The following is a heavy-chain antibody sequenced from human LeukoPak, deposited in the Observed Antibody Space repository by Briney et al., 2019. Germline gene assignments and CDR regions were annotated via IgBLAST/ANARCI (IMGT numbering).Heavy chain of an antibody. D-gene: IGHD3-22*01. J-gene: IGHJ4*02. CDR2: INSDGSST. CDR1: GFTFSSYW. Sequence: GGSLRLSCAASGFTFSSYWMHWVRQAPGKGLVWVSCINSDGSSTSYADSVKGRFTISRDNAKNTLYLQMNSLRAEDTAVYYCAGDSSGYYSWSGFSDYWGQGTLVTVSS. CDR3: AGDSSGYYSWSGFSDY. V-gene: IGHV3-74*01.